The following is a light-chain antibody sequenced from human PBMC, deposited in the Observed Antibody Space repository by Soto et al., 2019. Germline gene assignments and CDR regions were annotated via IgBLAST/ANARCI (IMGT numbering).Light chain of an antibody. CDR1: QSVSSN. CDR3: QQYNNWPRT. Sequence: EIVMTQSPATLSVSPGERATLSCRASQSVSSNLAWYQQKPGQAPRLLIYGASTRATGIPARFSGSGSGTEFTLTISSLQSEDLAVYYCQQYNNWPRTSGQGTKVDIK. CDR2: GAS. V-gene: IGKV3-15*01. J-gene: IGKJ1*01.